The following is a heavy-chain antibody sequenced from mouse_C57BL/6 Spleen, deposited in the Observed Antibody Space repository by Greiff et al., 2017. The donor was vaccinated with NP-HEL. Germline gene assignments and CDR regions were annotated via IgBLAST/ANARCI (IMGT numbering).Heavy chain of an antibody. CDR2: IYPRSGNT. Sequence: VQRVESGAELARPGASVKLSCKASGYTFTSYGISWVKQRTGQGLEWIGEIYPRSGNTYYNEKFKGKATLTADKSSSTAYMELRSLTSEDSAVYFCARSGGSDFDVWGTGTTVTVSS. V-gene: IGHV1-81*01. CDR3: ARSGGSDFDV. CDR1: GYTFTSYG. D-gene: IGHD1-1*01. J-gene: IGHJ1*03.